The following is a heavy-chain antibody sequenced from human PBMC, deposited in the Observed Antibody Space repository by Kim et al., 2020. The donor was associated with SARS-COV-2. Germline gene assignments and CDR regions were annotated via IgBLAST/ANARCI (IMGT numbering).Heavy chain of an antibody. D-gene: IGHD3-22*01. CDR1: GFTFSTYA. CDR2: ISGSGGTS. J-gene: IGHJ6*03. Sequence: GGSLRLSCAASGFTFSTYAMDWVRQAPGKGLEWVSGISGSGGTSYYADSVKGRFTISRDNSKDTVYLEMNSLRVEDTAVYYCAKGFGCFDSGDQRYYYH. CDR3: AKGFGCFDSGDQRYYYH. V-gene: IGHV3-23*01.